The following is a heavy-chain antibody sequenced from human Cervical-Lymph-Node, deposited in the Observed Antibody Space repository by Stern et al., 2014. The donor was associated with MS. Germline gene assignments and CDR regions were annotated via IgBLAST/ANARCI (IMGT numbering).Heavy chain of an antibody. CDR2: IWHDGSNK. CDR3: ARDACGGDCYGSQDY. Sequence: VQLVESEGDVVQPGRSLRLSCAASGFTFNTYGMHWVRQAPGKGLEWVAIIWHDGSNKYYADSVKGRFTISRDNSKNTLYLQMNSLRAEDTAVYYCARDACGGDCYGSQDYWGQGSLVTVSS. J-gene: IGHJ4*02. CDR1: GFTFNTYG. V-gene: IGHV3-33*01. D-gene: IGHD2-21*02.